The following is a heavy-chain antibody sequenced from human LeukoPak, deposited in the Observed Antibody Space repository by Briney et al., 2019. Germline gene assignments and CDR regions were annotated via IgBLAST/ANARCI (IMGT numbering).Heavy chain of an antibody. CDR1: GFTFSSYE. V-gene: IGHV3-48*03. CDR2: ISSSGHTT. Sequence: GGSLRLSCAASGFTFSSYEMNWVRQALGKGLEWVSYISSSGHTTYYADSVKGRFTISRHNAKNSLYLQMNSLRAEDTAVYYCAELGITMIGGVWGKGTTVTISS. J-gene: IGHJ6*04. CDR3: AELGITMIGGV. D-gene: IGHD3-10*02.